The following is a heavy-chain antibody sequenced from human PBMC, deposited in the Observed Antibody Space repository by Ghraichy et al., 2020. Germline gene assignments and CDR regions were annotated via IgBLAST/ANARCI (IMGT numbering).Heavy chain of an antibody. D-gene: IGHD3-9*01. CDR3: ASMSTRLYDVLTGYYS. CDR2: IYHSGST. CDR1: GYSISSGYY. Sequence: SETPSLTCIVSGYSISSGYYWGWIRQPPGKGLEWIGNIYHSGSTYYNPSLKSRVTISVDTSKNQFSLKLSSVTAADTAVYYCASMSTRLYDVLTGYYSWGQGTLVTVSS. V-gene: IGHV4-38-2*02. J-gene: IGHJ4*02.